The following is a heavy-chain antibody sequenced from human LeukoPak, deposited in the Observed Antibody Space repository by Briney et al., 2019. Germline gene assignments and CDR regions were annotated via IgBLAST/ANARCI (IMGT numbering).Heavy chain of an antibody. D-gene: IGHD2-21*01. CDR2: ISYDASND. J-gene: IGHJ6*03. CDR1: GFTFSDYP. V-gene: IGHV3-30*04. CDR3: ERSFGFPFGYMDV. Sequence: GGSPRLSCAASGFTFSDYPMYWVRQAPGKGLEWVAVISYDASNDFYRDSVRGRFTISRDNARNTVYLQMDTLKPEDTAVYYCERSFGFPFGYMDVWGKGTMVIVSS.